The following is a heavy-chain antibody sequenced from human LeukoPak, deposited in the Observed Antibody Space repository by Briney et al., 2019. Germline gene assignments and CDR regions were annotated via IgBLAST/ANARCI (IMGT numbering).Heavy chain of an antibody. Sequence: PGRSLRLSCAASGFTFSSYGMHWVRQAPGKGLEWVAVISYDGSNKYYADSVKGRFTISRDNSKNTLYLQMNSLRAEDTAVYYCARDKRRWLLLKYWGQGTLVTVSS. CDR2: ISYDGSNK. CDR3: ARDKRRWLLLKY. D-gene: IGHD3-22*01. CDR1: GFTFSSYG. J-gene: IGHJ4*02. V-gene: IGHV3-30*03.